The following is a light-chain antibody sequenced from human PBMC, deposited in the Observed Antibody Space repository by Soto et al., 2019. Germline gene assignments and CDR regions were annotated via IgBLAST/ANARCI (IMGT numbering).Light chain of an antibody. V-gene: IGLV2-8*01. Sequence: QSALTQPPSASGSPGQSVTISCTGTSSDIGAYIYVSWYQQHPGKAPKLMISEVSRRPSGVPERFSGSKSGNTASLTVSGLQADDEAHYYCSSYAGSYTLVFGGGTKLTVL. J-gene: IGLJ2*01. CDR3: SSYAGSYTLV. CDR2: EVS. CDR1: SSDIGAYIY.